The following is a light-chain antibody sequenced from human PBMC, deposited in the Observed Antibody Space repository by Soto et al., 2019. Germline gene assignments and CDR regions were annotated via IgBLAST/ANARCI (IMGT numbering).Light chain of an antibody. J-gene: IGKJ3*01. CDR2: GAS. V-gene: IGKV3-15*01. CDR1: QSVSSN. CDR3: QQYNNWPRT. Sequence: EIVMTQSPATLSVSPGERATLSCRASQSVSSNLAWYQQKPGQAPRLLIYGASTRATGIPARFSGSGSGTEFTLTISSLQSEDFAVYYCQQYNNWPRTFRPGTKVDIK.